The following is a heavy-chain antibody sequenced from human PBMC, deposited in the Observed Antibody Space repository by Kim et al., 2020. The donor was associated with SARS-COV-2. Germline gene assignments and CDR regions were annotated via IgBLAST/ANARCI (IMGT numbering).Heavy chain of an antibody. CDR1: GFTFSSYA. CDR3: ARAVVGTYYYGMDV. V-gene: IGHV3-30*04. J-gene: IGHJ6*02. CDR2: ISYDGSNK. Sequence: GGSLRLSCAASGFTFSSYAMHWVRQAPGKGLEWVAGISYDGSNKYYADSVKGRFTISRDNSKNTLYLQMNSLRAEDTAVYYCARAVVGTYYYGMDVWGQGTTVTVSS. D-gene: IGHD6-19*01.